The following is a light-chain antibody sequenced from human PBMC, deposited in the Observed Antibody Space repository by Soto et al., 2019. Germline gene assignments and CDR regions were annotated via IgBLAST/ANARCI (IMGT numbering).Light chain of an antibody. CDR2: GAS. V-gene: IGKV3-15*01. CDR3: QQYNNWPWT. Sequence: EIMMTQSPATLSASPGGRATLSCRASQSVSSNFLAWYQQKPGQAPRLLIYGASNRATGIPARFSGSGSGTEFTLTISSLQSEDFAVYYCQQYNNWPWTFGQGTNVDI. J-gene: IGKJ1*01. CDR1: QSVSSN.